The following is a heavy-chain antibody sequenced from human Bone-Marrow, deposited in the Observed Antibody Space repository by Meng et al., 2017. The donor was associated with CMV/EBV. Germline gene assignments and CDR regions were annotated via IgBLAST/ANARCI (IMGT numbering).Heavy chain of an antibody. Sequence: ASGFTFSTYVMGWVRQAPGKGLEWVSSITGSGRNTYYADSVKGRFTISRDNSKNILYLQMNSLRADDTAVYYCRGNIVVTPAARFDPWGQGTLVTVSS. D-gene: IGHD2-2*01. V-gene: IGHV3-23*01. CDR1: GFTFSTYV. CDR2: ITGSGRNT. CDR3: RGNIVVTPAARFDP. J-gene: IGHJ5*02.